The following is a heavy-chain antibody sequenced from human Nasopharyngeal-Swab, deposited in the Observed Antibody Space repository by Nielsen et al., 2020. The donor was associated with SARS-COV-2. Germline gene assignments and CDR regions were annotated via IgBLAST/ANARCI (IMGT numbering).Heavy chain of an antibody. Sequence: GGSLRLSCAASGFTVSSNNMSWVRQAPGKGLEWVSVIYSGGSTYYADSVKGRFTISRDNSKNTLYLQMNSLRAEDTAVYYCAKEPRALTMIGECWGQGTLVTVSS. CDR2: IYSGGST. V-gene: IGHV3-53*01. CDR1: GFTVSSNN. CDR3: AKEPRALTMIGEC. D-gene: IGHD3-22*01. J-gene: IGHJ4*02.